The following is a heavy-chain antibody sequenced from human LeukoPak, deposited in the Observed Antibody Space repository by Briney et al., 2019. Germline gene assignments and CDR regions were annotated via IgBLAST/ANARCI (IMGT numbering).Heavy chain of an antibody. CDR3: ARDKDKKGYGLDV. CDR2: INYSGST. CDR1: GGSITSRDSS. J-gene: IGHJ6*02. V-gene: IGHV4-30-4*01. Sequence: SETLSLTCTVSGGSITSRDSSWSWIRQPPGKGLEWIGYINYSGSTSYNPSLKSRVTISVDTSKNQFSLKLSSVTAADTAVYYCARDKDKKGYGLDVWGQGTTVTVSS.